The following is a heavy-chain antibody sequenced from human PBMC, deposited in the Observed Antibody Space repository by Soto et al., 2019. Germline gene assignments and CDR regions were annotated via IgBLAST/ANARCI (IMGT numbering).Heavy chain of an antibody. CDR2: INHSGST. D-gene: IGHD4-17*01. V-gene: IGHV4-34*01. J-gene: IGHJ4*02. CDR1: GGSFSGYY. Sequence: PSETLSLTCAVYGGSFSGYYWSWIRQPPGKGLEWIGEINHSGSTNYNPSLKSRVTISVDTSKNQFSLKLSSVTAADTAVYYCARVNKDYGDYGLDYWGQGTLVTVSS. CDR3: ARVNKDYGDYGLDY.